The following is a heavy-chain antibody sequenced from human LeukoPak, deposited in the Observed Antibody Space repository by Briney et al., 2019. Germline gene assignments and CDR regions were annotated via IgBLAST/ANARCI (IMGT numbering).Heavy chain of an antibody. CDR3: AIWTSGNF. J-gene: IGHJ4*02. CDR2: MDPSGSQK. Sequence: GGSLRLSCAASGFTFNNYWMSWVRQAPGKGLEWVANMDPSGSQKRYVDSVKGRFTISKDNSGTSLYLDMYSLRDEDTAIYYCAIWTSGNFWGQGTLVTVSS. V-gene: IGHV3-7*01. D-gene: IGHD1-1*01. CDR1: GFTFNNYW.